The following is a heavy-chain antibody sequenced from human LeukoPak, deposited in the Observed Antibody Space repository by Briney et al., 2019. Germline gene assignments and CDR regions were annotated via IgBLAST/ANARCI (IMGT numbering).Heavy chain of an antibody. J-gene: IGHJ6*03. CDR2: ISAYNGNT. D-gene: IGHD6-13*01. CDR3: ARDGESSWYGYYYYMDV. Sequence: ASVKVSCKASGYTFTSYGISWVRQAPGQGLEWMGWISAYNGNTNYAQKLQGRVTMTTDTSTCTAYMELRSLRSDDTAVYYCARDGESSWYGYYYYMDVWGKGTTVTVSS. CDR1: GYTFTSYG. V-gene: IGHV1-18*01.